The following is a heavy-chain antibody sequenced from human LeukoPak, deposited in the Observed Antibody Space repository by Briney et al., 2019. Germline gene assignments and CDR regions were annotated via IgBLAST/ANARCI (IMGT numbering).Heavy chain of an antibody. CDR3: AKDIEMATITGGIDY. CDR2: ISGSGGST. V-gene: IGHV3-23*01. D-gene: IGHD5-12*01. J-gene: IGHJ4*02. Sequence: GGSLRLSCAASGFTFSSYAMSWVRQAPGKGLEWVSAISGSGGSTYYADSVKSRFTISRDNSKNTLYLQMNSLRAEDTAVYYCAKDIEMATITGGIDYWGQGTLVTVSS. CDR1: GFTFSSYA.